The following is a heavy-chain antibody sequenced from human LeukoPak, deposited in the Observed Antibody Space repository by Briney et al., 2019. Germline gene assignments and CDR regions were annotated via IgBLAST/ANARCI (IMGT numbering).Heavy chain of an antibody. CDR1: GYIFSNYG. V-gene: IGHV1-18*01. Sequence: ASVKVSCKASGYIFSNYGISWVRQAPGHGLEWMGWISSAGNTNYAPKFQDRATMTTDTSTSTAYMELRSLRSDDTAVYYCARDRDIVATFSHPLLGYWGQGTLVTVSS. CDR3: ARDRDIVATFSHPLLGY. D-gene: IGHD5-12*01. J-gene: IGHJ4*02. CDR2: ISSAGNT.